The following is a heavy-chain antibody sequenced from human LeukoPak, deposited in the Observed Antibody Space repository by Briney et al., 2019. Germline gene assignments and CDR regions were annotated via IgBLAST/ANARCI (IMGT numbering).Heavy chain of an antibody. Sequence: GGSLRLSCAASGFTISTYAMSWVRQAPGKGLEWVSVISGRGGSTYYADFVKGRFSISRDNSKNTLYLQMNSLRAEDTAVYYCAKDLKTLPAFDIWGQGTMVTVSS. CDR1: GFTISTYA. J-gene: IGHJ3*02. V-gene: IGHV3-23*01. CDR2: ISGRGGST. CDR3: AKDLKTLPAFDI.